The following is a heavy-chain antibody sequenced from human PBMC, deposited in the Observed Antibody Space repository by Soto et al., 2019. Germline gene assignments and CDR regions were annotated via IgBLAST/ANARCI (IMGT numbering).Heavy chain of an antibody. Sequence: PSETLSLTCTVSGGSISSGGYYWSWIRQHPGKGLEWIGYIYYSGSTYYNPSLKSRVTISVDTSKNQFSLKLSSVTAADTAVYYCARASHFDWLYVDYYYYGMDVWGQGTTVTVSS. V-gene: IGHV4-31*03. D-gene: IGHD3-9*01. CDR3: ARASHFDWLYVDYYYYGMDV. CDR2: IYYSGST. CDR1: GGSISSGGYY. J-gene: IGHJ6*02.